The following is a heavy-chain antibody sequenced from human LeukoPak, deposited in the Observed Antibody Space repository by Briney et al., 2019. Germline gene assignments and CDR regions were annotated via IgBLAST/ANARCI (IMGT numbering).Heavy chain of an antibody. Sequence: GASVKVSCKASGYTFTSYGISWVRQAPGQGLEWMGWISAYNGNTNYAQKLQGRVTMTTDTSTSTAYMELRSLRSDDTAVYYCARDQSLWFGELFGNWFDPWGQVTLVTVSS. CDR1: GYTFTSYG. CDR2: ISAYNGNT. D-gene: IGHD3-10*01. V-gene: IGHV1-18*04. J-gene: IGHJ5*02. CDR3: ARDQSLWFGELFGNWFDP.